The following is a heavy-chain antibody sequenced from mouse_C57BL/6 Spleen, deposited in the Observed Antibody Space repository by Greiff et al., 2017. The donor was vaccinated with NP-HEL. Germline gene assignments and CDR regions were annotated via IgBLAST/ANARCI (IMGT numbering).Heavy chain of an antibody. Sequence: VQLQQSGPELVKPGASVKISCKASGYTFTDYYMNWVKQSHGKSLEWIGDINPNNGGTSYNQKFKGKATLTVDKSSSTAYMELRSLTSEDSAVYYCARKELAYWYCDVWGTGTTVTVSS. CDR1: GYTFTDYY. CDR2: INPNNGGT. D-gene: IGHD4-1*01. V-gene: IGHV1-26*01. J-gene: IGHJ1*03. CDR3: ARKELAYWYCDV.